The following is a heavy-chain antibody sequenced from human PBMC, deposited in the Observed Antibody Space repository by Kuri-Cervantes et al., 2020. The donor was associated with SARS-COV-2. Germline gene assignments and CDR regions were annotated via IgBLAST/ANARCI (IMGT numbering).Heavy chain of an antibody. CDR3: ARVASSIAARLYYFDY. D-gene: IGHD6-6*01. J-gene: IGHJ4*01. Sequence: PVKVSCKASGGTFSSYAISWVRQAPGQGLEWMGGIIPIFGTANYAQKFQGRVTITADKSTSTAYMELSSLRSEDTAVYYCARVASSIAARLYYFDYWGHGTLVTVSS. CDR2: IIPIFGTA. V-gene: IGHV1-69*06. CDR1: GGTFSSYA.